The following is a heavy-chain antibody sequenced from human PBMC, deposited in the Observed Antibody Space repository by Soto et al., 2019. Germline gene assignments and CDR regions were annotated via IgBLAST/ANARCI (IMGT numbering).Heavy chain of an antibody. Sequence: PGGSLRLSCAASGFTFSSYGMHWVRQAPGKGLEWVAVISYDGSNKYYADSVRGRFTISRDNSKNTLYLQMNSLRAEDTAVYYCAKDRDGAAAGPTKFYGMDVWGQGTTVTVSS. V-gene: IGHV3-30*18. J-gene: IGHJ6*02. CDR3: AKDRDGAAAGPTKFYGMDV. CDR2: ISYDGSNK. CDR1: GFTFSSYG. D-gene: IGHD6-13*01.